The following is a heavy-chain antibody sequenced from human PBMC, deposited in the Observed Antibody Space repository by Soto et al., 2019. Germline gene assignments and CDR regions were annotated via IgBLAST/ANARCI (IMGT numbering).Heavy chain of an antibody. CDR1: GGTFSSYA. J-gene: IGHJ6*02. Sequence: SVKVSCKASGGTFSSYAISWVRQAPGQGLEWMGGIIPIFGTANYAQKFQGRVTITADESTSTAYMELSSLRSEDTAVYYCARAGVVYAETYYYGMDVWGQGTTVTVSS. D-gene: IGHD2-8*02. V-gene: IGHV1-69*13. CDR3: ARAGVVYAETYYYGMDV. CDR2: IIPIFGTA.